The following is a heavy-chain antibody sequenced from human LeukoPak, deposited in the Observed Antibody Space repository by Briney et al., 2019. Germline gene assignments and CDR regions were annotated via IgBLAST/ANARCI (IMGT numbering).Heavy chain of an antibody. CDR3: AKPPYSSSWYQDY. CDR2: ISGSGGST. V-gene: IGHV3-23*01. J-gene: IGHJ4*02. CDR1: GFTFSSYA. D-gene: IGHD6-13*01. Sequence: PGGSLRLSCAASGFTFSSYAMSWVRQAPGKGLEWVSAISGSGGSTYYADSVKGRFTISRDNSKNTLHLQMNSLRAEDTAVYYCAKPPYSSSWYQDYWGQGTLVTVSS.